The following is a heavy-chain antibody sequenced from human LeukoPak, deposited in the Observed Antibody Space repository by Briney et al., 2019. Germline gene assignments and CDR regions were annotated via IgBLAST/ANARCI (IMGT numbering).Heavy chain of an antibody. D-gene: IGHD1-1*01. CDR3: ARVMYNARTRFDD. CDR2: VYYTGAA. CDR1: GASISSATHY. V-gene: IGHV4-31*03. Sequence: SETLSLTCTVSGASISSATHYWTWIRQYPGKGLEWIGYVYYTGAAYCNPSLKSRVTISVDTSKNQFSLTLSSVTVADTAVYFCARVMYNARTRFDDWGQGTLVSVSS. J-gene: IGHJ4*02.